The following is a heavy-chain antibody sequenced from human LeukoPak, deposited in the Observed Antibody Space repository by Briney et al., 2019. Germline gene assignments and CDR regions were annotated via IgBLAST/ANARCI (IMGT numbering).Heavy chain of an antibody. D-gene: IGHD2-2*01. J-gene: IGHJ4*02. CDR3: AIDCSSTSCLPS. V-gene: IGHV1-69*13. Sequence: ASVKVSCKASGYTFTSYGISWVRQAPGQGLEWMGGIIPIFGTANYAQKFQGRVTITADESTSTAYMELSSLRSEDTAVYYCAIDCSSTSCLPSWGQGTLVTVSS. CDR2: IIPIFGTA. CDR1: GYTFTSYG.